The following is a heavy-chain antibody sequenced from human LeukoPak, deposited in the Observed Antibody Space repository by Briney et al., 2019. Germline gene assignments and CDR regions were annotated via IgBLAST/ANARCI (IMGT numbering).Heavy chain of an antibody. J-gene: IGHJ3*02. D-gene: IGHD3-16*01. Sequence: PSETLSLTCTVSGASISSYYWSWIRQPPGKGLEWIGYIYYSGSTNYNPSLKSRVTISVDTSKTQFSLKLSSVTAADTAVYPCARQRGGGDAFDIWGQGTMVTVSS. CDR1: GASISSYY. CDR3: ARQRGGGDAFDI. V-gene: IGHV4-59*08. CDR2: IYYSGST.